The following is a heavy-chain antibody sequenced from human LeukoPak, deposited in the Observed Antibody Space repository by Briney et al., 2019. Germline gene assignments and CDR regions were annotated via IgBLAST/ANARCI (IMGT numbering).Heavy chain of an antibody. CDR3: ARGPPAKPGTGYYYGMDV. CDR1: GGSVSSGSYY. V-gene: IGHV4-61*01. J-gene: IGHJ6*02. D-gene: IGHD2-2*01. Sequence: SETLSLTCTVSGGSVSSGSYYWSWIRQPPGKGLEWIGYIYYSGSTNYNPSLKGRVTISVNTSKNQFSLKLSSVTAADTAVYYCARGPPAKPGTGYYYGMDVWGQGTTVTVSS. CDR2: IYYSGST.